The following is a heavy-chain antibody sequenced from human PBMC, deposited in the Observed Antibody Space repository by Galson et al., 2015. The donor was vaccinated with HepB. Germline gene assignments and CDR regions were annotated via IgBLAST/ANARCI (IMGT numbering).Heavy chain of an antibody. J-gene: IGHJ6*02. Sequence: SVKVSCKASGHTFSSYGISWVRQAPGQGLEWMGWISAYNGNTNYAQKVQGRVTMTTDTSTSTAYMELRSLRSDDTAVYYCARDGSKECSRTSCYSGYYYYGMDVWGQGTTVTVSS. CDR3: ARDGSKECSRTSCYSGYYYYGMDV. D-gene: IGHD2-2*02. CDR2: ISAYNGNT. CDR1: GHTFSSYG. V-gene: IGHV1-18*04.